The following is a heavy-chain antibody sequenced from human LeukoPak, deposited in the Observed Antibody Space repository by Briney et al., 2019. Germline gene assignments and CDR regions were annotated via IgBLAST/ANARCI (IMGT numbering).Heavy chain of an antibody. J-gene: IGHJ4*02. D-gene: IGHD6-6*01. CDR3: AREWYSSSSTPLGDY. V-gene: IGHV4-34*11. CDR2: IYYSGST. Sequence: SETLSLTCAVYGGSFSGYYWSWIRQPPGKGLEWIGSIYYSGSTNYNPSLKSRVTMSVDTSKNQFSLKLSSVTAADTAVYYCAREWYSSSSTPLGDYWGQGTLVTVSS. CDR1: GGSFSGYY.